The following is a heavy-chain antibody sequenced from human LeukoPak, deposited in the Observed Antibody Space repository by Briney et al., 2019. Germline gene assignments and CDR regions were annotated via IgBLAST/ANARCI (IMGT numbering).Heavy chain of an antibody. CDR2: INPNSGGT. Sequence: LRASVKVSCKASGYTFTGYYMHWVRQAPGQGLEWMGWINPNSGGTNYAQKFQGRVTMTRDTSISTAYMELSRLRSDDTAVYYCARVGRGYSYGVFDYWGQGTLVTVSS. V-gene: IGHV1-2*02. D-gene: IGHD5-18*01. J-gene: IGHJ4*02. CDR3: ARVGRGYSYGVFDY. CDR1: GYTFTGYY.